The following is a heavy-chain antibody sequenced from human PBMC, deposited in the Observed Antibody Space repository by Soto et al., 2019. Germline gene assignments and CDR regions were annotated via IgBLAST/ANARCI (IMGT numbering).Heavy chain of an antibody. J-gene: IGHJ4*02. V-gene: IGHV3-74*03. Sequence: VGSLRLSCAASGFTFGNYWMHWVRQAPGKGLEWVSRMTSDGRTIQYADSVKGRFTVSRDNAKNTMYLQMDSLRAEDTAVYYCARAEVDYWGPGTLVTVPS. CDR1: GFTFGNYW. CDR2: MTSDGRTI. CDR3: ARAEVDY.